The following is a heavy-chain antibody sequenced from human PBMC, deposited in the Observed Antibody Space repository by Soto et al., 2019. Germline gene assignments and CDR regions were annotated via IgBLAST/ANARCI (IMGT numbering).Heavy chain of an antibody. Sequence: QVQLVQSGAEVKKPGSSVKVSCKASGGTFSSYAISWVRQAPGQGLEWMGGIIPIFGTANYAQKFQGRVTITADESTSTAYMELSSLRSEDTAVYYCASSEQYCRGGSCYRYYYGMDVWGQGTTVTVSS. CDR2: IIPIFGTA. V-gene: IGHV1-69*01. D-gene: IGHD2-15*01. CDR1: GGTFSSYA. CDR3: ASSEQYCRGGSCYRYYYGMDV. J-gene: IGHJ6*02.